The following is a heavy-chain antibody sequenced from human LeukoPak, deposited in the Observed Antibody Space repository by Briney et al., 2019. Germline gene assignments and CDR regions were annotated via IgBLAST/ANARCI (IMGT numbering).Heavy chain of an antibody. D-gene: IGHD3-10*01. CDR2: ISTGRGNT. CDR3: AREGRYYVSGSYNNYYYYYGLDV. V-gene: IGHV3-21*01. J-gene: IGHJ6*02. CDR1: GFTFSSHR. Sequence: GGSLRLSCTASGFTFSSHRMNWVRQAPGKGLEWVASISTGRGNTYYADSVRGRFTISRDDAKNSLHLQMNSLRAEDTAVYYCAREGRYYVSGSYNNYYYYYGLDVWGQGATVTVSS.